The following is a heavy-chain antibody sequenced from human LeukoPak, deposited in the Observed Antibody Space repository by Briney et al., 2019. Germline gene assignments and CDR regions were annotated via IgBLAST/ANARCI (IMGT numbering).Heavy chain of an antibody. CDR2: SSYSRSS. CDR1: CGSIGTNY. J-gene: IGHJ3*02. D-gene: IGHD7-27*01. V-gene: IGHV4-59*01. Sequence: SETLSLTCRVSCGSIGTNYWSWIRQVPGKGLEWIGYSSYSRSSNYNPSLKSRVTISVDTSKNQFSLKLSAVTAADTAVYYCASYWGSDAFDIWGQGTMVTVSS. CDR3: ASYWGSDAFDI.